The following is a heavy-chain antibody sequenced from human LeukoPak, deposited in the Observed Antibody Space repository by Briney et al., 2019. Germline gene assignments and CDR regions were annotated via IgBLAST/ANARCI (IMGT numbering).Heavy chain of an antibody. CDR2: IRYDGSNK. J-gene: IGHJ4*02. V-gene: IGHV3-30*02. D-gene: IGHD6-19*01. CDR3: AKDRSSGWYYFDY. CDR1: GCTFSSYG. Sequence: GGSLGLSCAASGCTFSSYGTHWVRQAPGKGLEWVAFIRYDGSNKYYADSVKGRFTISRDNSKNTLYLQMNSLRAEDTAVYYCAKDRSSGWYYFDYWGQGTLVTVSS.